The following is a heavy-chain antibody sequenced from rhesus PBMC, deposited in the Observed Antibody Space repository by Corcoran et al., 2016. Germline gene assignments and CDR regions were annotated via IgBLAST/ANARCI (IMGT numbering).Heavy chain of an antibody. J-gene: IGHJ4*01. V-gene: IGHV4-173*01. CDR1: GGSISSNY. D-gene: IGHD2-21*01. Sequence: QLQLQESGPGLVKPSETLSLTCAVSGGSISSNYWSWIRQPPGKGLEWIGRISGSGGSTVYNPSLKSRVTISTGTSKNQFSLKLSSVTAADTAVYYCARDGQYCTGSGCYLYFDYWGQGVLVTVSS. CDR2: ISGSGGST. CDR3: ARDGQYCTGSGCYLYFDY.